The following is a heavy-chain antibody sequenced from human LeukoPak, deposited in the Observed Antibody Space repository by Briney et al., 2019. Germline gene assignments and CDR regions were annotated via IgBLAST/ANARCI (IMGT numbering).Heavy chain of an antibody. CDR1: GFTFSFYS. D-gene: IGHD2-21*01. CDR3: ATGLLPDY. V-gene: IGHV3-48*04. J-gene: IGHJ4*02. Sequence: PGGSLRLSCAASGFTFSFYSMNWVRQAPGKGLEWVSYISSSSSTIYYADSVKGRFTISRDNAKNSLYLQMNSLRAEDTAVYYCATGLLPDYWGQGTLVTVSS. CDR2: ISSSSSTI.